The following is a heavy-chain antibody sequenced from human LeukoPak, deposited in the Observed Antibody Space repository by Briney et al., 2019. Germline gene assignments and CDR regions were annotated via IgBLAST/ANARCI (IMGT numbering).Heavy chain of an antibody. J-gene: IGHJ5*02. CDR2: INPSGGST. V-gene: IGHV1-46*01. D-gene: IGHD3-3*01. Sequence: ASVKVSCKASGYTFTSYYMHWVRQAPGQGLEWMGIINPSGGSTSYAQNFQGRVTMTRDMSTSTVYMELSSLRSEDTAVYYCARVLSSITIFGVVILSPPFDPWGQGTLVTVSS. CDR3: ARVLSSITIFGVVILSPPFDP. CDR1: GYTFTSYY.